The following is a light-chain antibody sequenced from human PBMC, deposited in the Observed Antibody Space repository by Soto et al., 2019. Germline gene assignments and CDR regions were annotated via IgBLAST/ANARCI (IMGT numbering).Light chain of an antibody. V-gene: IGKV3D-15*01. J-gene: IGKJ1*01. CDR2: GAS. CDR1: QSVSSN. CDR3: QQYNSYPLT. Sequence: EIVMTQSPATLSVSPGERATLSCRASQSVSSNLAWYQQKPGQAPRLLIYGASTRATGIPARFSGSGSGTEFTLTISSLQSEDFAVYYCQQYNSYPLTFGQGTKVDIK.